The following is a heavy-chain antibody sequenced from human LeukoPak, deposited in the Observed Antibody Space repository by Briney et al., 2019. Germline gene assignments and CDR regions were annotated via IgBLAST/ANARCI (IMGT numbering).Heavy chain of an antibody. D-gene: IGHD6-13*01. CDR1: GFTVSSNY. Sequence: GGSLRLSCAASGFTVSSNYMSWVRQAPGKGLEWVSVLYSGGSTYYADSVKGRFTISRDNSKNTLYLQMNSLRAEDTAVYYCARERSSSWYGGSWFDPWGQGTLVTVSS. CDR2: LYSGGST. V-gene: IGHV3-53*01. CDR3: ARERSSSWYGGSWFDP. J-gene: IGHJ5*02.